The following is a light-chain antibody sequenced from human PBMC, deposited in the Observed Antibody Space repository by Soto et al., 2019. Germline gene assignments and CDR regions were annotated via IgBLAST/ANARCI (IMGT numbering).Light chain of an antibody. CDR3: SSYAGSNNPVI. V-gene: IGLV2-8*01. J-gene: IGLJ2*01. CDR1: SSDVGGDNY. CDR2: EVS. Sequence: QSVLTQPPSASGSPGQSVTISCTGTSSDVGGDNYVSWYQQHPGKAPKFLIFEVSRRPSGVPDRFSGSKSGNSASLTVSGLQADDEADYYCSSYAGSNNPVIFGGGTQLTVL.